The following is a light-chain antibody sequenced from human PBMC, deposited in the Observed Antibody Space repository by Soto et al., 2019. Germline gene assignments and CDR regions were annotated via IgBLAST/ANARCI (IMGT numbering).Light chain of an antibody. J-gene: IGLJ2*01. CDR2: SNK. CDR1: SSNIGSNT. CDR3: AAWDDSLNGPV. Sequence: QSVLTQPPSASGTPGQRVTISCSGSSSNIGSNTVNWYQQIPGTAPKLLIYSNKQRPSGVPDRFSGSKSGTSASLAISGLQSEDEADYYWAAWDDSLNGPVFGGGTKLTVL. V-gene: IGLV1-44*01.